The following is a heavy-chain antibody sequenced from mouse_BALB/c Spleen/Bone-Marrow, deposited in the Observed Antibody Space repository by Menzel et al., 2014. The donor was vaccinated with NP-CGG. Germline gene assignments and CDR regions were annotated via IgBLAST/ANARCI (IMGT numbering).Heavy chain of an antibody. CDR2: IYPGDEST. CDR1: GYAFSSSW. J-gene: IGHJ3*01. V-gene: IGHV1-82*01. D-gene: IGHD4-1*01. Sequence: QVQLQQPGPELVKPGASVKISCKASGYAFSSSWMNWVMQRPGQGLEWIGRIYPGDESTNYNGKFKGKATLTADKSSSTAYMQLSSLTSVDSAVYFCARSPTGTFAYWGQGTLVTVSA. CDR3: ARSPTGTFAY.